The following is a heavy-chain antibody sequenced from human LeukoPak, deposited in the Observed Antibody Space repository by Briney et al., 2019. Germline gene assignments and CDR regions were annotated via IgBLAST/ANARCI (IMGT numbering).Heavy chain of an antibody. CDR3: ASSGGAPISCCYY. V-gene: IGHV3-21*01. CDR1: GFTFSSYS. CDR2: ISSSSSYI. Sequence: GGSLRLSCAASGFTFSSYSMNWVRQAPGKGLEWVSSISSSSSYIYYADSVKGRFTISRDNAKNSLYLQMNSLRAEDTAVYYCASSGGAPISCCYYWGQGTLVTVSS. J-gene: IGHJ4*02. D-gene: IGHD2-15*01.